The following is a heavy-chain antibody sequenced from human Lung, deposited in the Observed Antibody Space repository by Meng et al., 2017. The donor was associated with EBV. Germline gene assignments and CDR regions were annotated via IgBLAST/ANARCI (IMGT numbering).Heavy chain of an antibody. J-gene: IGHJ4*02. D-gene: IGHD6-13*01. Sequence: QVQLVESGGGVVQPGRSLRLSCAASGFTFSSYAMHWVRQAPGKGLEWVAVISYDGSNKYYADSVKGRFTISRDNSKNTLYLQMNSLRAEDTAVYYCASLAAAGYWGQGTLVTVSS. V-gene: IGHV3-30-3*01. CDR2: ISYDGSNK. CDR3: ASLAAAGY. CDR1: GFTFSSYA.